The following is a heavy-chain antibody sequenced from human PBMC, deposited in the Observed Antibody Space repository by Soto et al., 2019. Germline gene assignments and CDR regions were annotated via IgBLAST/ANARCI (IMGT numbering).Heavy chain of an antibody. CDR2: IIPIFGTA. Sequence: ASAKVSCKASGGTFSSYAISWVRQAPGQGLEWMGGIIPIFGTANYAQKFQGRVTITADESTSTAYMELSSLRSEDTAVYYCARGPVEMATISYFDYWGQGTLVTVSS. D-gene: IGHD5-12*01. CDR3: ARGPVEMATISYFDY. J-gene: IGHJ4*02. V-gene: IGHV1-69*13. CDR1: GGTFSSYA.